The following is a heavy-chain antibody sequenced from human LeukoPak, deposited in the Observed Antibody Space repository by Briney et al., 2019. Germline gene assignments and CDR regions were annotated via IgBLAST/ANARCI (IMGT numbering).Heavy chain of an antibody. CDR3: ARDRDDSSGYRLYYYYYMDV. J-gene: IGHJ6*03. D-gene: IGHD3-22*01. CDR2: INPSGGST. Sequence: ASVKVSCKASGYTFTSYGISWVRQAPGQGLEWMGIINPSGGSTSYAQKFQGRVTMTRDMSTSTVYMELSSLRSEDTAVYYCARDRDDSSGYRLYYYYYMDVWGKGTTVTVSS. CDR1: GYTFTSYG. V-gene: IGHV1-46*01.